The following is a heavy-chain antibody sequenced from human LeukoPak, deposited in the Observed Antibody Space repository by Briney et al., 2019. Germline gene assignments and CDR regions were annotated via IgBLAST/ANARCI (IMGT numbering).Heavy chain of an antibody. CDR3: ARDRVVDY. CDR1: GGSFSGYY. Sequence: ETLSLTCAVYGGSFSGYYWSWVRQAPGKGLEWVSVIYSGGSTYYADSVKGRFTISRDNSKNTLYLQMNSLRAEDTAVYYCARDRVVDYWGQGTLVTVSS. CDR2: IYSGGST. J-gene: IGHJ4*02. V-gene: IGHV3-66*01.